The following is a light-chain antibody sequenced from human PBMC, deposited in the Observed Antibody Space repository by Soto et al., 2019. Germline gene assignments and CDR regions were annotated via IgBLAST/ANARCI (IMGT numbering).Light chain of an antibody. V-gene: IGKV3-20*01. CDR3: QQYVSSQIT. Sequence: EIVLTQSPGTLSLSPEERAALSCGASQSVGSSYLAWYQQKPGQAPRLLIYGASSRATGIPDRFSGSGSGTDFTLTISRLEPEDFAVYYCQQYVSSQITFGQGTRLEIK. J-gene: IGKJ5*01. CDR1: QSVGSSY. CDR2: GAS.